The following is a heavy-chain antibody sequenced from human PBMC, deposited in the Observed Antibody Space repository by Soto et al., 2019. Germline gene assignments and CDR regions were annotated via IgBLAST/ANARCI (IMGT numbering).Heavy chain of an antibody. Sequence: QVQLVESGGGVVQPGRSLRLSCAASGFTFSSYAMHWVRQAPGKGLEWVAVISYDGSNKYYADSVKGRFTISRDNSKNTQYLQMNSLRAEDTAVYYCARTLGYCSGGSCYSRVGGAFDIWGQGTMVTVSS. J-gene: IGHJ3*02. D-gene: IGHD2-15*01. CDR2: ISYDGSNK. CDR1: GFTFSSYA. V-gene: IGHV3-30-3*01. CDR3: ARTLGYCSGGSCYSRVGGAFDI.